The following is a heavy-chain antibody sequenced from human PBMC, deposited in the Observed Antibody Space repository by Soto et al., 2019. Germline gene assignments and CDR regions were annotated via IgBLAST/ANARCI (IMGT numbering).Heavy chain of an antibody. V-gene: IGHV4-61*05. CDR2: IYDSGTT. CDR3: ARVISSRDEYFDY. CDR1: GGSISRSGYF. D-gene: IGHD2-2*01. Sequence: SETLSLTCTVSGGSISRSGYFWSWIRQHPGKGLEWIGYIYDSGTTNYNPSLKSRVTMSVDKPKNQFSLNLTSVTAADTAVYYCARVISSRDEYFDYWGQGTVVTVSS. J-gene: IGHJ4*02.